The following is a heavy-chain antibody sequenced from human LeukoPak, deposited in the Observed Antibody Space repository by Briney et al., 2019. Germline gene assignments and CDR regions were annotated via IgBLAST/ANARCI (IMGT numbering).Heavy chain of an antibody. Sequence: GGSLRLSCAASGFTFSSYSMNWVRQAPGKGLEWVSSISSSSSYIYYADSVKGRFTISRDNAKNSLYLLMNSLRAEDTAVYYCARDSILEWLLPQYYYYYMDVWGKGTTVTVSS. CDR3: ARDSILEWLLPQYYYYYMDV. J-gene: IGHJ6*03. V-gene: IGHV3-21*01. D-gene: IGHD3-3*01. CDR2: ISSSSSYI. CDR1: GFTFSSYS.